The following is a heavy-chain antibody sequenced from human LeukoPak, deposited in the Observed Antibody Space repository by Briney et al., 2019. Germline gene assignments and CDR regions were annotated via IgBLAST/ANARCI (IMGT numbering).Heavy chain of an antibody. D-gene: IGHD3-10*01. CDR1: GGSISSYY. J-gene: IGHJ4*02. Sequence: SETLSLTCTVSGGSISSYYWSWIRQPAGKGLEWIGSIYYSGSTYYNPSLKSRVTISVDTSKNQFSLKLSSVTAADTAVYYCATHSITMVRGVIGFDYWGQGTLVTVSS. CDR2: IYYSGST. CDR3: ATHSITMVRGVIGFDY. V-gene: IGHV4-4*07.